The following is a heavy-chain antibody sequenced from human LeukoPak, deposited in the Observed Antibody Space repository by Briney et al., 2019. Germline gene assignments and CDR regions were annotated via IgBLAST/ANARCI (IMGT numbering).Heavy chain of an antibody. CDR2: ISYDGSNK. D-gene: IGHD3-22*01. Sequence: PGGSLRLSCAASGFTFSSYAMHWVRQASGKGLEWVAVISYDGSNKYYADSVKGRFTISRDNSKNTLYLQMNSLRAEDTAVYYCARDTYYYDSSGYYSPQGYYYYGMDVWGQGTTVTVSS. CDR3: ARDTYYYDSSGYYSPQGYYYYGMDV. V-gene: IGHV3-30-3*01. CDR1: GFTFSSYA. J-gene: IGHJ6*02.